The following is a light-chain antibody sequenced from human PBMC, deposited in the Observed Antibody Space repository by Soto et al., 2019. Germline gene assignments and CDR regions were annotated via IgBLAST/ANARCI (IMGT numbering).Light chain of an antibody. V-gene: IGKV3-11*01. CDR2: DAS. CDR1: QSVRSY. CDR3: QQRSNGPLP. J-gene: IGKJ4*01. Sequence: EIVLTQSPATLSLSPGERATLSCRASQSVRSYLAWYQQKPGQAPRLLMSDASNRATGIPARFSGSGSGTDFTLTISSLELEEFAVYYCQQRSNGPLPFGGGTKVEIK.